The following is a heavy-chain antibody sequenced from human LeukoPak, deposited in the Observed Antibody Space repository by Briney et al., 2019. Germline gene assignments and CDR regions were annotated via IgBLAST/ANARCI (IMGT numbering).Heavy chain of an antibody. CDR1: GFTFSSYA. CDR3: AYAPFYDFWSGYHPDY. D-gene: IGHD3-3*01. CDR2: ISGSGSST. Sequence: GGSLRLSCAASGFTFSSYAMSWVRQAPGKGPEWVSAISGSGSSTYYADSVKGRFTISRDNSKNTLYLQMNSLRAEDTAVYYCAYAPFYDFWSGYHPDYWGQGTLVTVSS. J-gene: IGHJ4*02. V-gene: IGHV3-23*01.